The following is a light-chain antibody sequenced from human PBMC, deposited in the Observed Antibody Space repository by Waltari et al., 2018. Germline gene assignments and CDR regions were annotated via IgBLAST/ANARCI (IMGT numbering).Light chain of an antibody. V-gene: IGLV2-14*01. CDR1: SSDVGGYNY. J-gene: IGLJ2*01. CDR2: DVS. Sequence: QSALTQPASVSGSPGQAITLSCPGTSSDVGGYNYVPWYQQHPGKAPKLMIYDVSKRPSGVSNRFSGSKSGNTASLTISGLQAEDEADYYCSSYTSSSTLVFGGGTKLTVL. CDR3: SSYTSSSTLV.